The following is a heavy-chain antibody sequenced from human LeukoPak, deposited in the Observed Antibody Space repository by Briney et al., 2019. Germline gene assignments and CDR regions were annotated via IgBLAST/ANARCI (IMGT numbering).Heavy chain of an antibody. V-gene: IGHV4-59*08. J-gene: IGHJ4*02. CDR1: GGSISSYY. Sequence: PSETLSLTCTASGGSISSYYWSWIRQPPGKGLEWIGYINYSGSTNYNPSLKSRVTISTDTSKNQFSLKLSSVTAADTAVYYSARHTYSDYIVFNYWGQGTLVTVSS. CDR2: INYSGST. CDR3: ARHTYSDYIVFNY. D-gene: IGHD4-11*01.